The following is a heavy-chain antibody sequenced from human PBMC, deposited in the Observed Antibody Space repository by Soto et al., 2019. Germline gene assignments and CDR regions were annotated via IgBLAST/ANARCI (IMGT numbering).Heavy chain of an antibody. Sequence: QSGGSLRLSCVVSGLIISKHGMRWVRQAPGKGLEWVAVISHDGTNKKYVDSVKGRFTISRDNSKNRLYLQMNFLRPEDTAVYYCAKDRLRAGGLVPIALDAFDTWGQGTMVTVSS. CDR2: ISHDGTNK. V-gene: IGHV3-30*18. J-gene: IGHJ3*02. D-gene: IGHD6-19*01. CDR1: GLIISKHG. CDR3: AKDRLRAGGLVPIALDAFDT.